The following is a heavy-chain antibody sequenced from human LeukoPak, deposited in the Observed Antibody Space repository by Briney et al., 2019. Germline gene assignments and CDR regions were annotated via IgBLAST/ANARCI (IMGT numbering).Heavy chain of an antibody. CDR3: AKDYEWELILPDFDY. CDR2: ISYDGSNK. V-gene: IGHV3-30*18. D-gene: IGHD1-26*01. J-gene: IGHJ4*02. Sequence: PGGSLRPSCAASGFTVSSNYMSWVRKAPGKGLEWVAVISYDGSNKYYADSVKGRFTISRDNSKNTPYLQMNSLRAEDTAVYYCAKDYEWELILPDFDYWGQGTLVTVSS. CDR1: GFTVSSNY.